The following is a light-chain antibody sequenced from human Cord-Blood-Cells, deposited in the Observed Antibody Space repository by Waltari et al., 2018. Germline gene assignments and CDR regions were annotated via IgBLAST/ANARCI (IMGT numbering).Light chain of an antibody. V-gene: IGKV3-20*01. J-gene: IGKJ3*01. CDR2: GAS. Sequence: EIVLTQSPGTLSLSQGERATLSCRASQSVSSSYLAWYQQKPGQAPRLLIYGASSRATGIPDRFSGSGSGTVFTLTISRLEPEDFAVYYCQQYGSSFGPGTKVDIK. CDR3: QQYGSS. CDR1: QSVSSSY.